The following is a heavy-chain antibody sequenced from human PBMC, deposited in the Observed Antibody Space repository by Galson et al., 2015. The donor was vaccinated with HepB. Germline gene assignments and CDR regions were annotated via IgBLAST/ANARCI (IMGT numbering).Heavy chain of an antibody. CDR2: ISGSGGST. V-gene: IGHV3-23*01. Sequence: SLRLSCAASGFTFSSYAMSWVRQAPGKGLEWVSAISGSGGSTYYADSVKGRFTTSRDNSKNTLYLQMNSLRAEDTAVYYCAKDSSLGGYGDWGQGTLVTVSS. CDR3: AKDSSLGGYGD. J-gene: IGHJ4*02. D-gene: IGHD5-12*01. CDR1: GFTFSSYA.